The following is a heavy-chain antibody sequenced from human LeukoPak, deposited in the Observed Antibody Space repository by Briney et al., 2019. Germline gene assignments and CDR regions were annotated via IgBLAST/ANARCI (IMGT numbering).Heavy chain of an antibody. V-gene: IGHV1-69*05. Sequence: SVKVSCKASGYTFTSYYMHWVRQAPGQGLEWMGGIIPIFGTANYAQKFQGRVTITTDESTSTAYMELSSLRSEDTAVYYCAIYYYDSSGYYHPYFDYWGQGTLVTVSS. J-gene: IGHJ4*02. CDR2: IIPIFGTA. CDR3: AIYYYDSSGYYHPYFDY. D-gene: IGHD3-22*01. CDR1: GYTFTSYY.